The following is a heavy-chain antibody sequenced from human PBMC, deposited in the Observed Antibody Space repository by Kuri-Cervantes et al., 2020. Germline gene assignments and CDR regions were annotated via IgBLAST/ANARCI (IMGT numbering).Heavy chain of an antibody. D-gene: IGHD4-17*01. V-gene: IGHV1-69*01. CDR3: ARALTTVRKLAFEY. J-gene: IGHJ4*02. CDR1: GGTFSSYA. Sequence: GGSLRLSCKASGGTFSSYAISWVRQAPGQGLEWMGGIIPIFGTANYAQKFQGRVTITADESTSTAYMELSSLRSEDTAAYYCARALTTVRKLAFEYWGQGTLVTVSS. CDR2: IIPIFGTA.